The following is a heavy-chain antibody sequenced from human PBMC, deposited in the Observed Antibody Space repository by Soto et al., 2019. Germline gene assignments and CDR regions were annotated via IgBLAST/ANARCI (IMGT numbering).Heavy chain of an antibody. D-gene: IGHD6-13*01. J-gene: IGHJ4*02. V-gene: IGHV3-30*18. CDR3: AKENQHLVHDY. Sequence: GGSLRLSCAASGFTFRNYGMHWVRQAPGKGLEWVAVISHDGSDKYYADSMKGRFIISRDNSENTLFLNMNSLKPEDTAVYYCAKENQHLVHDYWGQGTLVTVSS. CDR2: ISHDGSDK. CDR1: GFTFRNYG.